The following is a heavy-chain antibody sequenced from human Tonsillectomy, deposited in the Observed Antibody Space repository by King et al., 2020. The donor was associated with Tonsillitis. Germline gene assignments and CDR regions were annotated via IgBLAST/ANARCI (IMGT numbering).Heavy chain of an antibody. J-gene: IGHJ4*02. Sequence: QLQESGPGLVKPSETLSLTCTVSGGSVSSGSYYWSWIRQPPGKGLEWIGYIYYSGSTNYNPSLKSRVTISVDTSKNQFSLKLSSVTAADTAVYYCAREGDSSGYYYFDYWGQGSLVTVSS. V-gene: IGHV4-61*01. CDR2: IYYSGST. D-gene: IGHD3-22*01. CDR3: AREGDSSGYYYFDY. CDR1: GGSVSSGSYY.